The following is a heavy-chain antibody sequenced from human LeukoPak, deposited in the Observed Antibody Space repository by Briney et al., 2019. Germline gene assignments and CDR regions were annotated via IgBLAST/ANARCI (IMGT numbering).Heavy chain of an antibody. CDR1: GGSFSGYY. D-gene: IGHD6-19*01. V-gene: IGHV4-34*01. CDR3: ATERSGWSLGRFDP. CDR2: INHSGST. Sequence: SETLSLTCAVYGGSFSGYYWSWIRQPPGKGLEWIGEINHSGSTNYNPSLKSRVTMSVDTSTNQFSLKLSSVTAADTAVYYCATERSGWSLGRFDPWGQGTLVTVSS. J-gene: IGHJ5*02.